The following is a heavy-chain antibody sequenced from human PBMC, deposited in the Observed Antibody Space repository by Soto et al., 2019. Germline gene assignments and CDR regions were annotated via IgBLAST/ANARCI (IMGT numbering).Heavy chain of an antibody. CDR1: GFTFRNYA. CDR2: ISGSGDST. V-gene: IGHV3-23*01. J-gene: IGHJ5*02. CDR3: AKALTVTAWGGFDP. D-gene: IGHD4-17*01. Sequence: EVQLLESGGGLVPPWGSLRLSCAASGFTFRNYALSWVRQAPGKGLEWVSSISGSGDSTYYADSVKGRFTVSRDNYKGTLSLQMNILSADDSAIYYCAKALTVTAWGGFDPWGQGTLVTVST.